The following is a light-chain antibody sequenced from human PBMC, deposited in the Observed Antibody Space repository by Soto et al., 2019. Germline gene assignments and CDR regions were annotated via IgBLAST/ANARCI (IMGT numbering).Light chain of an antibody. Sequence: QSALTQPPSASGSLGQSVTISCTGTSSDVGGYNYVSWYQQYPGRAPKLMIYEVTKRPSGVPDRFSGSKSGNTASLTVSGLQAEDEADYYCSSYAASNNFYFVFGGGTKLTVL. V-gene: IGLV2-8*01. CDR3: SSYAASNNFYFV. J-gene: IGLJ3*02. CDR1: SSDVGGYNY. CDR2: EVT.